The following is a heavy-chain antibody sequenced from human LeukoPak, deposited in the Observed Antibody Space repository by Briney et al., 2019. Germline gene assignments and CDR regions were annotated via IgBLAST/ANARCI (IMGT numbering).Heavy chain of an antibody. D-gene: IGHD7-27*01. J-gene: IGHJ3*02. Sequence: SVKVSCKASGFTFTSSAVQWVRQARGQRLEWIGWIVVGSGNTNYAQKFQERVTITRDMSTSTAYMELSRLRSDDTAVYYCARDGDAGAFHIWGQGTMVTVSS. CDR2: IVVGSGNT. CDR3: ARDGDAGAFHI. CDR1: GFTFTSSA. V-gene: IGHV1-58*01.